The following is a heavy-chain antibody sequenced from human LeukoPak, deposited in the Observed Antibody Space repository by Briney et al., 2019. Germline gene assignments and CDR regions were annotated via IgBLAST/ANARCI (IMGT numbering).Heavy chain of an antibody. CDR2: IKQDGSEK. CDR3: ARTAIGSGICYNPFAY. Sequence: PGGSLRLSCAASGFTFSSYWMRWVRQAPGKELEWVGNIKQDGSEKYYVDSVKGRFTISRDNTKNSLYLQMISLRAEDTAVYYCARTAIGSGICYNPFAYWGQRTLVTVSS. V-gene: IGHV3-7*01. J-gene: IGHJ4*02. D-gene: IGHD3-10*01. CDR1: GFTFSSYW.